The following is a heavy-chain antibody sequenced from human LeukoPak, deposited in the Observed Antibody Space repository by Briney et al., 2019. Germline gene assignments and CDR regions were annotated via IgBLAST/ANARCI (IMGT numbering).Heavy chain of an antibody. J-gene: IGHJ5*02. V-gene: IGHV4-59*11. D-gene: IGHD2-15*01. CDR1: GGSMSSHY. CDR2: IYSSGST. Sequence: SETLSLTCTVSGGSMSSHYWNWVRQPPGKGLEWIGNIYSSGSTDYNPSLKSRVTISLDTSKFQFSLRLNSVTAADTAVYYCARADPNASGYFYRFNWFDPWGQGTLVTVSS. CDR3: ARADPNASGYFYRFNWFDP.